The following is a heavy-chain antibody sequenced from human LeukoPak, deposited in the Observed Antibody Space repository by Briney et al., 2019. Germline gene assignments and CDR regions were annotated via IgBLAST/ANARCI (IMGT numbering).Heavy chain of an antibody. J-gene: IGHJ4*02. V-gene: IGHV1-8*01. CDR2: MSPNSGNI. D-gene: IGHD7-27*01. Sequence: ASVKVSCKASGYTFTSYDINWVRQATGQGLEWMGWMSPNSGNIGYAQKFQGRVTMTRDTSIGTAYLELSSLKSEDTAVYYCARTPPNWGADYWGQGTLVTVSS. CDR3: ARTPPNWGADY. CDR1: GYTFTSYD.